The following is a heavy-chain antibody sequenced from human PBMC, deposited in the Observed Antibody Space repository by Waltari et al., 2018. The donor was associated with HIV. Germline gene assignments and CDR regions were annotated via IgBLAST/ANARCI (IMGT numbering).Heavy chain of an antibody. CDR2: ISDDGSIK. CDR1: GFTFSSYA. Sequence: QVQLVESGGGVVQPGRSLRLSCAASGFTFSSYAMHWVRQAPDKGLEWVAGISDDGSIKFYADSVRGRFTISRDNSKNTLYLQMNSLRAEDTAVYYCAREVGIVATIYFDYWGQGTLVTVSS. J-gene: IGHJ4*02. D-gene: IGHD5-12*01. CDR3: AREVGIVATIYFDY. V-gene: IGHV3-30*04.